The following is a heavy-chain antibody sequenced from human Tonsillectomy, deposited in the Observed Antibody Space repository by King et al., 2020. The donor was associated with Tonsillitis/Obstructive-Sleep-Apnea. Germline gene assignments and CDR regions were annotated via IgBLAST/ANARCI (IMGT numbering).Heavy chain of an antibody. J-gene: IGHJ5*02. Sequence: ITLKESGPTLVKPTQTLTLTCTFSGFSLSTSGVGVGWIRQPPGKALEWLALIYWDDDKRYSPSQKSRLTITKDTSKNQVILTMTVMDPVDTATYYCAQSSTGCCGSTSCYTCFDPWGQGTLVTVSS. CDR2: IYWDDDK. D-gene: IGHD2-2*02. V-gene: IGHV2-5*02. CDR1: GFSLSTSGVG. CDR3: AQSSTGCCGSTSCYTCFDP.